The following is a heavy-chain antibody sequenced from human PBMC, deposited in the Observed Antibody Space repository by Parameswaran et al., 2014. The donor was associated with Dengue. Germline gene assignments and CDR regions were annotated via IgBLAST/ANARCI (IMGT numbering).Heavy chain of an antibody. J-gene: IGHJ5*02. CDR2: IYYSGST. Sequence: PGKGLEWIGYIYYSGSTNYNPSLKSRVTISVDTSKNQFSLKLSSVTAADTAVYYCARNRVGAARWFDPWGQGTLVTVSS. D-gene: IGHD6-6*01. CDR3: ARNRVGAARWFDP. V-gene: IGHV4-59*13.